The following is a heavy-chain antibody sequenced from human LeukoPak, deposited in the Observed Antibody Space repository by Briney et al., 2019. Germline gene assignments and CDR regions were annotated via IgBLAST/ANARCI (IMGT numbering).Heavy chain of an antibody. CDR1: GFIVSYHY. CDR2: IYSGFNT. CDR3: ASGTRQWLVQDY. J-gene: IGHJ4*02. V-gene: IGHV3-53*05. Sequence: PGGSLRLSCAASGFIVSYHYMRWVRQAPGKGLEWVSVIYSGFNTYYADSVKGRFTISRDNSKNTLYLQMSSLRAEDTAVYYCASGTRQWLVQDYWGQGTLVTVSS. D-gene: IGHD6-19*01.